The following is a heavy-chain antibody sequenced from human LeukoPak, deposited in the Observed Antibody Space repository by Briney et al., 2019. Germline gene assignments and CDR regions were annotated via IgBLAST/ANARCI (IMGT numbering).Heavy chain of an antibody. J-gene: IGHJ3*02. CDR3: ARLGRGQLTNAFDI. V-gene: IGHV4-59*01. Sequence: SETLSLTCTVSGGSISSYYCSWIRQPPGKGLEWIGYIYYSGSTNYNPSLKTRVTISVDTSKNQFSLKLSSVTAADTAVYYCARLGRGQLTNAFDIWGQGTMVTVSS. CDR2: IYYSGST. CDR1: GGSISSYY. D-gene: IGHD6-13*01.